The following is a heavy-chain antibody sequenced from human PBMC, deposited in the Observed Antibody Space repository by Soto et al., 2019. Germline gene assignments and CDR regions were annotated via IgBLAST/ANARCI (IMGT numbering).Heavy chain of an antibody. CDR3: ARGGLARGWLYDSMGDV. V-gene: IGHV1-2*02. CDR1: GYTFTGYY. CDR2: INPNSGGT. Sequence: GASVKVSCKASGYTFTGYYMHWVRQAPGQGLEWMGWINPNSGGTNYAQKFQGRVTMTRDTSISTAYMELSRLRAEDTAVYYCARGGLARGWLYDSMGDVWGQGTTVTVSS. J-gene: IGHJ6*02. D-gene: IGHD3-3*01.